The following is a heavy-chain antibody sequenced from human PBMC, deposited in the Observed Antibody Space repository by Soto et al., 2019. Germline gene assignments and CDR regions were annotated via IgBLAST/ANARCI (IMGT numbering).Heavy chain of an antibody. J-gene: IGHJ6*02. Sequence: GGSLRLSCAASGFTFSNAWMNWGRQAPGKGLEWVGRIKSKTDGGTTDYAAPVKGRFTISRDDSKNTLYLQMNSLKTEDTAVYYCTTDLEYYGLGAYSDMDVLGQEDTLTISS. CDR3: TTDLEYYGLGAYSDMDV. D-gene: IGHD3-16*01. CDR1: GFTFSNAW. CDR2: IKSKTDGGTT. V-gene: IGHV3-15*07.